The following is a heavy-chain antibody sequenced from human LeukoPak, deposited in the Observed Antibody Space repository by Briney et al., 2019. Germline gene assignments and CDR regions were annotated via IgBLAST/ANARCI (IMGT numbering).Heavy chain of an antibody. Sequence: ASVKVSCKASGYTFTSYGISWVRQAPGQGLEWMGWISAYNGNTNYAQKLQGRVTMTTDTSTSTAYMELRSLRSDDTAVYYCARDATPFIVVVPAAASDAFDIWGQGTMVTVSS. CDR2: ISAYNGNT. V-gene: IGHV1-18*01. CDR1: GYTFTSYG. CDR3: ARDATPFIVVVPAAASDAFDI. J-gene: IGHJ3*02. D-gene: IGHD2-2*01.